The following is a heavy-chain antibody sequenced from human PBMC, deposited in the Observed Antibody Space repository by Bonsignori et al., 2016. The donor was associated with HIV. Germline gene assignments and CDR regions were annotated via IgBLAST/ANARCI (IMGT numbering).Heavy chain of an antibody. V-gene: IGHV3-21*01. J-gene: IGHJ6*03. Sequence: GESLKISCAVSGFTFAPYSMTWVRQAPGKGLEWVSSINSGSAYRHYADSVKGRFTITRDDAKNSLYLQMNRLRADDTAVYYCARVNLADYFYMDVWGKGTTVTVSS. CDR3: ARVNLADYFYMDV. CDR2: INSGSAYR. CDR1: GFTFAPYS.